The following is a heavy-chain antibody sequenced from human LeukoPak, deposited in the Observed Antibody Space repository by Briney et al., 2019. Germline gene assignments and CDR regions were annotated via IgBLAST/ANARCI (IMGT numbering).Heavy chain of an antibody. D-gene: IGHD6-19*01. CDR3: ASRYSSGPYYYYGMDV. Sequence: SGGSLRLPCAASGFTFSSYWMSWVRQAPGKGLEWVANIKQDGSEKYYVDSVKGRFTISRGNAKNSLYLQMNSLRAEDTAVYYCASRYSSGPYYYYGMDVWGQGTTVTVSS. CDR2: IKQDGSEK. J-gene: IGHJ6*02. CDR1: GFTFSSYW. V-gene: IGHV3-7*01.